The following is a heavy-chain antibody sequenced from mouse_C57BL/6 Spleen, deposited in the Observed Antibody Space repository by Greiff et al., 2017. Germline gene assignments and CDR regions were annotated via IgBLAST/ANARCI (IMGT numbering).Heavy chain of an antibody. CDR1: GFTFTDYY. Sequence: DVLLVESGGGLVQPGGSLSLSCAASGFTFTDYYMSWVRQTPGKALEWLGFIRNKANGYTTEYSASVKGRFTISRDNSQSILYLQMNALGAEDSATYDCARLGAYWGQGTLVTVSA. V-gene: IGHV7-3*01. CDR2: IRNKANGYTT. J-gene: IGHJ3*01. CDR3: ARLGAY. D-gene: IGHD4-1*01.